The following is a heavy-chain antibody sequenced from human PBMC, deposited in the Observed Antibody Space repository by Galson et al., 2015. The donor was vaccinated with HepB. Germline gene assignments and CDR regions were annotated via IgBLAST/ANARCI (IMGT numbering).Heavy chain of an antibody. CDR2: ISASTAAI. J-gene: IGHJ6*02. CDR1: GFTFSSYS. CDR3: ARDRGGSGSSLSYYYDMDV. D-gene: IGHD3-10*01. Sequence: SLRLSCAASGFTFSSYSMNWVRQAPGEGLEWVSYISASTAAIHYVDSVKGRFTISRDNAKNSLYLQMHSLRAEDTAVYYCARDRGGSGSSLSYYYDMDVWGQGTMVTVSS. V-gene: IGHV3-48*04.